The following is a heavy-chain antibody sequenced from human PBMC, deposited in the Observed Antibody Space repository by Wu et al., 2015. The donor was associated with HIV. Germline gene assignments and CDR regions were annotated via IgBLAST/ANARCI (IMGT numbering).Heavy chain of an antibody. Sequence: QVQLVQSGAEVKKPGASVKVSCKASGYTFTGYYMHWVRQAPGQGLEWMGWINPNSGGTNYAQKLQGRVTMTTDTSTNTAYMELRSLRSDDTALYYCARDVGYGDPVAFDNWGQGTMVTVSS. CDR3: ARDVGYGDPVAFDN. CDR1: GYTFTGYY. CDR2: INPNSGGT. D-gene: IGHD4-17*01. J-gene: IGHJ3*02. V-gene: IGHV1-2*02.